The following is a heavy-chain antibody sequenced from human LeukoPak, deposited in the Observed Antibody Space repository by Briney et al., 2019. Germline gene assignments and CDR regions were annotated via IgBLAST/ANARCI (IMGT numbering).Heavy chain of an antibody. Sequence: SETLSLTCTVSGGSVSYYYWSWIWQPPGKGLEWIGYIYNSGSTNSNPSLKSRVTISADPSKNQFSLKLNSVTAADTAVYYCVRAKYFDRSGYYLVHAFDIWGQGTMVTVSS. J-gene: IGHJ3*02. CDR1: GGSVSYYY. CDR2: IYNSGST. V-gene: IGHV4-59*02. D-gene: IGHD3-22*01. CDR3: VRAKYFDRSGYYLVHAFDI.